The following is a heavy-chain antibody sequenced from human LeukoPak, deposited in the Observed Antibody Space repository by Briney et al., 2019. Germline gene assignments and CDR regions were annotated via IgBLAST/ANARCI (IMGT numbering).Heavy chain of an antibody. V-gene: IGHV4-59*12. D-gene: IGHD6-19*01. CDR2: IYYSGST. Sequence: SETLSLTCTVSGGSISSYYWSWIRQPPGKGLEWIGYIYYSGSTNYNPSLKSRVTMSVDTSKNQFSLKLSSVTAADTAVYYCARDAGSGWPFDYWGQGTLVTVSS. CDR1: GGSISSYY. CDR3: ARDAGSGWPFDY. J-gene: IGHJ4*02.